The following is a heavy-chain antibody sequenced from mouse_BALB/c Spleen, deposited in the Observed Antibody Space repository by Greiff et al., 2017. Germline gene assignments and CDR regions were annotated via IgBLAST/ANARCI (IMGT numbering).Heavy chain of an antibody. CDR2: IDPSDSYT. D-gene: IGHD1-1*01. CDR1: GYTFTSYW. Sequence: VQLQQPGAELVKPGASVKLSCKASGYTFTSYWMHWVKQRPGQGLEWIGEIDPSDSYTNYNQKFKGKATLTVDKSSSTAYMQLSSLTSEDSAVYYCARRDYGSSPSFAYWGQGTLVTVSA. CDR3: ARRDYGSSPSFAY. J-gene: IGHJ3*01. V-gene: IGHV1-69*02.